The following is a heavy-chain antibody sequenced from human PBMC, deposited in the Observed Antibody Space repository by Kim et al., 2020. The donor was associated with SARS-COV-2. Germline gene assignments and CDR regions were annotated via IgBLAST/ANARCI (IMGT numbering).Heavy chain of an antibody. D-gene: IGHD2-2*01. V-gene: IGHV3-23*01. CDR1: GFTFSSYA. CDR3: AKGPYCSSTSCYWAYYYYYYMDV. CDR2: ISGSGGST. Sequence: GGSLRLSCAASGFTFSSYAMSWVRQAPGKGLEWVSAISGSGGSTYYADSVKGRFTISRDNSKNTLYLQMNSLRAEDTAVYYCAKGPYCSSTSCYWAYYYYYYMDVWGKGTAVPVSS. J-gene: IGHJ6*03.